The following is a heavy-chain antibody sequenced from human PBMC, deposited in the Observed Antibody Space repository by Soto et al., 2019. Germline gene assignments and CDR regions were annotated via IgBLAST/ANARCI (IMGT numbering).Heavy chain of an antibody. CDR1: GFTFISYW. V-gene: IGHV3-74*01. Sequence: GGSLRLSCAASGFTFISYWMYWVLQAPGKGLVWVSRTNSDGSDTTYADSVKGRFTISRDNAKNTLYLQMNSLRAEDTAVYYCARDRGWSLFDYWGQGTLVTVSS. CDR3: ARDRGWSLFDY. CDR2: TNSDGSDT. J-gene: IGHJ4*02. D-gene: IGHD6-19*01.